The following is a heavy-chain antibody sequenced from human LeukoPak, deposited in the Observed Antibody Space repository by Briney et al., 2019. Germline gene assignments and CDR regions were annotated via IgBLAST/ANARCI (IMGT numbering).Heavy chain of an antibody. CDR1: GYTFTSYY. V-gene: IGHV1-46*01. CDR2: INPSGGST. Sequence: ASVKVSCKASGYTFTSYYMHWVRQAPGQGLEWMGIINPSGGSTSYAQKFQGRVTMTRDMSTSTDYMELSSLRSEDTAVYYCARDAGDGYNYGDYYYYYMDVWGKGTAVTVSS. D-gene: IGHD5-24*01. J-gene: IGHJ6*03. CDR3: ARDAGDGYNYGDYYYYYMDV.